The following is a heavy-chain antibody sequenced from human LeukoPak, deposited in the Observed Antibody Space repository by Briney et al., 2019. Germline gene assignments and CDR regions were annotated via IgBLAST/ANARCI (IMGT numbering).Heavy chain of an antibody. CDR2: ISGSGGST. D-gene: IGHD3-3*01. Sequence: GGSLRLSCAASGFTFGTYAMTWVRQAPGKGLEWVSAISGSGGSTYYADSVKGRFTISRDNSKNTLYLQMNSLRAEDTAVYYCAKVAPRITIFGVVTKTKGYFDYWGQGTLVTVSS. CDR1: GFTFGTYA. J-gene: IGHJ4*02. CDR3: AKVAPRITIFGVVTKTKGYFDY. V-gene: IGHV3-23*01.